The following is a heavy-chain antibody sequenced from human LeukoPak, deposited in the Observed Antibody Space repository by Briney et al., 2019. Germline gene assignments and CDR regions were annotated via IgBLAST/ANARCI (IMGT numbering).Heavy chain of an antibody. D-gene: IGHD4/OR15-4a*01. CDR3: ARVWWGNWFDP. Sequence: PGGSLRLSCAASGFTFSSYSMNWVRQAPGKGLEWVSYISSSSSTIYYADSVKGRFTISRDNAKNSLYLQMNSLRADDTAVYYCARVWWGNWFDPWGQGTLVTVSS. CDR2: ISSSSSTI. CDR1: GFTFSSYS. J-gene: IGHJ5*02. V-gene: IGHV3-48*01.